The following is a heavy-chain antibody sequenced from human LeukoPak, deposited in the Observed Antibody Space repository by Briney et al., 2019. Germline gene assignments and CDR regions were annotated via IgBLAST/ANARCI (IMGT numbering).Heavy chain of an antibody. Sequence: GGSLRLSCAASGFTFSSYSMSWVRQAPGKGLEWVSYISSGSSTIYYADCVKGRFTISRDDAENSLYLQMISLRAEDTAVYYCARTWLPFDCWGQGTLVTVSS. CDR2: ISSGSSTI. V-gene: IGHV3-48*04. CDR1: GFTFSSYS. J-gene: IGHJ4*02. CDR3: ARTWLPFDC. D-gene: IGHD5-12*01.